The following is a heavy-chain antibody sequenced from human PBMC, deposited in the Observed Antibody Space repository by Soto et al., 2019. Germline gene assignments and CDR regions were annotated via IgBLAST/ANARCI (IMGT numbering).Heavy chain of an antibody. D-gene: IGHD2-8*02. J-gene: IGHJ4*02. Sequence: PGGSLRLSCAASGFTFSSYGMHWVRQAPGKGLEWVAVISYDGSNKYYADSVKGRFTISRDNSKNTLYLQMNSLRAEDTAVYYCAKGSTGMTYFDYWGQGTLVTVSS. CDR2: ISYDGSNK. V-gene: IGHV3-30*18. CDR1: GFTFSSYG. CDR3: AKGSTGMTYFDY.